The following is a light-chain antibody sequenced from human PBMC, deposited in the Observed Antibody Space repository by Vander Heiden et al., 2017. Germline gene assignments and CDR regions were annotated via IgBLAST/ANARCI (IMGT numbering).Light chain of an antibody. V-gene: IGKV2-28*01. CDR1: QSLLYRNGNNS. J-gene: IGKJ5*01. Sequence: DIVMTQSPLSLPVTPGEPASLSCRSSQSLLYRNGNNSLDWYLQKPGQSQQLLIYSGSNRACGVPDRFSGSGSGTDFTLKISRVETEDVGVYYCMQALQTPITFGQGTRLEIK. CDR3: MQALQTPIT. CDR2: SGS.